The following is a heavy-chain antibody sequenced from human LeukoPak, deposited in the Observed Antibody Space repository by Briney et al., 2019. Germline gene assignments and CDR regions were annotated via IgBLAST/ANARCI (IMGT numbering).Heavy chain of an antibody. D-gene: IGHD6-19*01. CDR3: AKYRHSSGWYGVEYFQH. CDR2: ISWNSGSI. J-gene: IGHJ1*01. V-gene: IGHV3-9*01. Sequence: GGSLRLSCAASGFTFDDYAMHWVRHAPEKGLEWVSGISWNSGSIGYADSVKGRFTISRDNAKNSLYLQMNSLRAEDTALYYCAKYRHSSGWYGVEYFQHWGQGTLVTVSS. CDR1: GFTFDDYA.